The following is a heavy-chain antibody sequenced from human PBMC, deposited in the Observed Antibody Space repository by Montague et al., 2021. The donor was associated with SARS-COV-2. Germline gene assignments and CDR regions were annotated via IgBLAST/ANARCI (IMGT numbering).Heavy chain of an antibody. CDR3: ARMGDGVVPSPIVGVGASYSCCARDV. CDR1: GGSFSTYS. D-gene: IGHD3-22*01. CDR2: IHYGGST. V-gene: IGHV4-34*01. Sequence: SETLSLTCAVHGGSFSTYSWNWIRQPPGKGLEWIGEIHYGGSTNYNPSLKSRVTISADTSKNQFSLKLTSVAAADTAVYYWARMGDGVVPSPIVGVGASYSCCARDVGGKGTMVTVSS. J-gene: IGHJ6*04.